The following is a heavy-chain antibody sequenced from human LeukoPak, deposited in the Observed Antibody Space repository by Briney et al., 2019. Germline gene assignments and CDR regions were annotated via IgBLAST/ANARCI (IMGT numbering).Heavy chain of an antibody. J-gene: IGHJ5*02. CDR2: ISAYNGNT. D-gene: IGHD3-10*01. CDR3: ARDGNSMVRGVDNWFDP. Sequence: ASVKVSCKASGYTFTSYGISWVRQAPGQGLEWMGWISAYNGNTNYAQKLQGRVTMTTDTSTSTAYMELRSLRSDDTAVYYCARDGNSMVRGVDNWFDPWGQGTLVTVSS. V-gene: IGHV1-18*01. CDR1: GYTFTSYG.